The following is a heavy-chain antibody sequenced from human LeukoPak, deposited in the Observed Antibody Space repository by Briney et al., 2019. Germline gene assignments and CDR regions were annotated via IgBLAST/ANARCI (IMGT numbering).Heavy chain of an antibody. V-gene: IGHV4-39*07. CDR3: ARGYCSGGSCYSYYYYNYMDV. Sequence: SETLSLTCTVSGDSISSYYWGWIRQPPGKGLEWIGSIHYSGSTNYNPSLKSRVTISVDTSKNQFSLKLSSVTAADTAVYYCARGYCSGGSCYSYYYYNYMDVWGKGTTVTVSS. CDR2: IHYSGST. D-gene: IGHD2-15*01. J-gene: IGHJ6*03. CDR1: GDSISSYY.